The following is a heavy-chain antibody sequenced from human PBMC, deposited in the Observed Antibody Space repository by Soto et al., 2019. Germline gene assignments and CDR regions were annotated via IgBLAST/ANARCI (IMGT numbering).Heavy chain of an antibody. CDR1: GGTFSSYA. V-gene: IGHV1-69*04. D-gene: IGHD6-6*01. Sequence: QVHLVQSGAEVKKPGSSVKVSCKASGGTFSSYAVSWVRQAPGQGLEWMGRIIPFLGTTNYAQKFQDRVTIIADKSTNTAYLDLINLRSEDTAVYYCAREGYSSSSRNSFLDSWGQGTLVTVSS. J-gene: IGHJ4*02. CDR3: AREGYSSSSRNSFLDS. CDR2: IIPFLGTT.